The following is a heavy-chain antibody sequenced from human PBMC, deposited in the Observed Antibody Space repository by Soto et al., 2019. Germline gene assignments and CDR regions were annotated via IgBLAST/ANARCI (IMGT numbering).Heavy chain of an antibody. CDR2: IYYSGRT. CDR3: ARQRTTVVTQAYFDH. Sequence: SETLSLTCIVSGESISSSSYYWGWIRQPPGKGLEWIGSIYYSGRTYYNPSFKSRVTISIDTSKNQFSLKLSSVTATDTTVYYCARQRTTVVTQAYFDHWGQGALVTVSS. J-gene: IGHJ4*02. D-gene: IGHD2-21*02. CDR1: GESISSSSYY. V-gene: IGHV4-39*01.